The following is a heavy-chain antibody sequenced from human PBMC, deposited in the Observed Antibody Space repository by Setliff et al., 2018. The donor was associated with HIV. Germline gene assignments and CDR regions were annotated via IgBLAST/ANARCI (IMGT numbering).Heavy chain of an antibody. CDR3: AKDRTTIPRYLQH. J-gene: IGHJ1*01. D-gene: IGHD5-12*01. V-gene: IGHV3-23*01. CDR1: RTTFSGYG. Sequence: PGGSLRLSCRGFRTTFSGYGLNWVRQAPGKGLEWVSAISGSGGSTYYADSVKGRFTISRDNSKNTLYLQMNSLRAEDTAVYYCAKDRTTIPRYLQHWGQGTLVTVSS. CDR2: ISGSGGST.